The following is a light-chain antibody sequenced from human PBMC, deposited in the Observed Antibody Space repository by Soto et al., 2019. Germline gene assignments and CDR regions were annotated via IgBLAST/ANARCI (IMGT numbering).Light chain of an antibody. CDR2: GAS. J-gene: IGKJ5*01. V-gene: IGKV3-15*01. CDR3: QQYKKWPL. CDR1: HSVNSH. Sequence: KTQSKATLSVSPLERLNLSCRTSHSVNSHVAWYQQKPGQAPRLLLYGASTRATGIPVRFSGSGFGTEFTLTISSLQSEDFAVYYCQQYKKWPLFGQGTGLEIK.